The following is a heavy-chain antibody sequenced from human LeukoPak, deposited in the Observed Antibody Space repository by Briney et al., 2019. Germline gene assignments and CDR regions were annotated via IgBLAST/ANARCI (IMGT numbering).Heavy chain of an antibody. CDR3: ARGPRMVRGVISTGLYYFDY. CDR2: INPNSGGT. Sequence: ASVKVSCKASGYTFTGYYMHWVRQAPGQGLERMGWINPNSGGTNYAQKFQGRVTMTRDTSISTAYMELSRLRSDDTAVYYCARGPRMVRGVISTGLYYFDYWGERTLVTVSS. CDR1: GYTFTGYY. J-gene: IGHJ4*02. D-gene: IGHD3-10*01. V-gene: IGHV1-2*02.